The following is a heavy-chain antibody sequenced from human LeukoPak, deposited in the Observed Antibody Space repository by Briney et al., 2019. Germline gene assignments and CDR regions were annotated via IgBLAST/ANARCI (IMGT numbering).Heavy chain of an antibody. CDR2: ISAYNGNT. J-gene: IGHJ6*03. D-gene: IGHD5-18*01. CDR3: ARGRISNSYDFYYYYYYMDV. V-gene: IGHV1-18*01. CDR1: GYTFTSYG. Sequence: ASVKVSCKASGYTFTSYGISWVRQAPGQGLEWMGWISAYNGNTNYAQKLQGRVTMTTDTSTSTAYMELRSLRSDDTAVYYCARGRISNSYDFYYYYYYMDVWGRGTTVTVSS.